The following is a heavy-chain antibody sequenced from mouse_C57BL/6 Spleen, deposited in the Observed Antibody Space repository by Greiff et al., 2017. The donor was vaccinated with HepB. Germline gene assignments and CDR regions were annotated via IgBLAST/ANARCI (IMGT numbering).Heavy chain of an antibody. CDR3: ARGSYGYFDV. CDR2: ISSGGSYT. J-gene: IGHJ1*03. CDR1: GFTFSSYG. Sequence: EVMLVESGGDLVKPGGSLKLSCAASGFTFSSYGMSWVRQTPDKRLEWVATISSGGSYTYYPDSVKGRFTISRDNAKNTLYLQMSSLKSEDTAMYYCARGSYGYFDVWGTGTTVTVSS. V-gene: IGHV5-6*01.